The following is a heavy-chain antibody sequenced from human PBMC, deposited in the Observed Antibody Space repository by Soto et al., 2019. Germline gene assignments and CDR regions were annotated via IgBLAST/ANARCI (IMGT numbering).Heavy chain of an antibody. CDR2: ITASPSFI. V-gene: IGHV3-21*01. CDR3: ARLPYGAYPADF. J-gene: IGHJ4*02. Sequence: EVQLVEFGGGLVKPGGSLRLSCAASGFTFSDSDMHWVRQAPGKGLEWVSAITASPSFISYADSVRGRFTISRDDANGSVYLQMDSLRVDDTAIYFCARLPYGAYPADFWGQGTLVTVSS. D-gene: IGHD4-17*01. CDR1: GFTFSDSD.